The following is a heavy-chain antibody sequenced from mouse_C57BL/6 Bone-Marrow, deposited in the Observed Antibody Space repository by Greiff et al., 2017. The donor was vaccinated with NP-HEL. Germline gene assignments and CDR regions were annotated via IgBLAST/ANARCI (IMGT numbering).Heavy chain of an antibody. V-gene: IGHV1-81*01. Sequence: QVQLQQSGAELARPGASVKLSCKASGYTFTSYGISWVKQRTGQGLEWIGEIYPRSGNTYYNEKFKGKATLTADKSSSTAYMELRSLTSVDSAVYFCAMIYYDYLLFDYWGQGTTLTVSS. CDR2: IYPRSGNT. CDR1: GYTFTSYG. D-gene: IGHD2-4*01. J-gene: IGHJ2*01. CDR3: AMIYYDYLLFDY.